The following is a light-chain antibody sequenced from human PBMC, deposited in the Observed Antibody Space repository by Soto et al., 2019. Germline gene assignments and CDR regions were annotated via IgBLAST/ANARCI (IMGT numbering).Light chain of an antibody. Sequence: IEMAQSPSTLSLAPGESATLSCRASQSLXTNLVWYEAKPGQAPRLLXYGASRRDGGGPDRLSGSGSETEFSLTVINLDPEYFACYYFHLRRCGIGTFGQGTKVDIK. J-gene: IGKJ2*02. V-gene: IGKV3D-20*02. CDR3: HLRRCGIGT. CDR1: QSLXTN. CDR2: GAS.